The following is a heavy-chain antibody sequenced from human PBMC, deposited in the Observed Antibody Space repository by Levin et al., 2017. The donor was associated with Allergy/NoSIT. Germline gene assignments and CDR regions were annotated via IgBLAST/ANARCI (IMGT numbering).Heavy chain of an antibody. CDR3: ARPPAPGLRDEPFDV. V-gene: IGHV5-51*01. J-gene: IGHJ3*01. CDR2: IFPGDSDT. Sequence: GESLKISCKGSGYSFSRYWIGWVRQMPGKGLEWMGIIFPGDSDTRYSPSFQGQVTISVDKSISTAYLQWSSLIDSDSAMYYCARPPAPGLRDEPFDVWGQGTLVTVSS. CDR1: GYSFSRYW.